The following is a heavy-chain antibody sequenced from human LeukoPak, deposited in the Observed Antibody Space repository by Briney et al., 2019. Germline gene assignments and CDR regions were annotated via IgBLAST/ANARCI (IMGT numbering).Heavy chain of an antibody. CDR2: IYNGSA. J-gene: IGHJ4*02. CDR1: DDSVSSSRYY. Sequence: SETLSLTCTVSDDSVSSSRYYWTWIRQPPGKGLERIGYIYNGSATYNPSLESRVTLSMDMSKNQYSLKMTSVTAADTAVYYCAREGGRQWLVSGALYSWGQGTLVTVSS. D-gene: IGHD6-19*01. CDR3: AREGGRQWLVSGALYS. V-gene: IGHV4-61*01.